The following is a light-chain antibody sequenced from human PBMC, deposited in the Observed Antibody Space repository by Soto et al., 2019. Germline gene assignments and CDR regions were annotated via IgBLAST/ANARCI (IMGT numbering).Light chain of an antibody. CDR3: QQYSSYWT. Sequence: DIQMTQSPSTLSASVGDRVTITCRASQSIDRWLAWYQQKAGEAPKLLIYDVSSLEGGVPSRFSGSGSGTEFTLTISSLQPDDFETYYCQQYSSYWTFGQGTKVEIK. J-gene: IGKJ1*01. CDR2: DVS. V-gene: IGKV1-5*01. CDR1: QSIDRW.